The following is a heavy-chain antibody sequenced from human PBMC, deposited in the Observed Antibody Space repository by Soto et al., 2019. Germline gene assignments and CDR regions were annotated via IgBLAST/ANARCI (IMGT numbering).Heavy chain of an antibody. D-gene: IGHD3-22*01. V-gene: IGHV3-23*01. CDR3: AKDPVVGPGIAFDI. J-gene: IGHJ3*02. CDR2: ISGSGSST. Sequence: EGQLLESGGGLVQPGGSLRLSCAASGFTFSIYAMSWVRQAPGKGLEWVSAISGSGSSTYYADSVKGRFTIFRDNSKNTLYLQMNSLRAADTAVYYCAKDPVVGPGIAFDIWGQGTIVTVSS. CDR1: GFTFSIYA.